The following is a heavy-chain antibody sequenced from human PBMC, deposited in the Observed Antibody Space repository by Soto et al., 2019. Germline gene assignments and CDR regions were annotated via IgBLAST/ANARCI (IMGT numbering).Heavy chain of an antibody. CDR3: VKVSGYCTGGSCFSYFDY. Sequence: PGGSLRLSCSGSGFTFSHHSLYWVRQPPGKGLQCVSSISGSGGNIYYAESVKGRLTISRDNSKNTLYFQMTSLSSEDSAVYYCVKVSGYCTGGSCFSYFDYWGQGTPVTVSS. CDR1: GFTFSHHS. V-gene: IGHV3-64D*06. D-gene: IGHD2-15*01. CDR2: ISGSGGNI. J-gene: IGHJ4*02.